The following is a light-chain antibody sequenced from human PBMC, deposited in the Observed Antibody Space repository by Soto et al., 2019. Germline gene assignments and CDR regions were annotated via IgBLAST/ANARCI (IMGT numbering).Light chain of an antibody. CDR3: QQYGTLIT. V-gene: IGKV3-20*01. Sequence: EIVLTQSPGTLSLSPGERATLSCRASQSVVNIYLAWYQQKPGQAPRLLIYGTSNRATDIPDRFSGSGSGTDFTLTISRLEPEDFAVYLCQQYGTLITFGQGTRLEIK. CDR2: GTS. J-gene: IGKJ5*01. CDR1: QSVVNIY.